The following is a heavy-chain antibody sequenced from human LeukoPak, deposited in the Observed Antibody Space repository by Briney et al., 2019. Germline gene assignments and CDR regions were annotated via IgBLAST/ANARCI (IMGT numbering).Heavy chain of an antibody. D-gene: IGHD5-18*01. J-gene: IGHJ4*02. CDR3: ARSWVSGYGTVLDY. CDR1: GYSLTNYW. V-gene: IGHV5-51*01. Sequence: GASLQISCKGSGYSLTNYWVGWVRQLPGKGLEWMGIIYPGDSDTRYNPSFQGQVTISADKSISTAYLQWSSLRASDTAIYYCARSWVSGYGTVLDYWGQGTLVTVSS. CDR2: IYPGDSDT.